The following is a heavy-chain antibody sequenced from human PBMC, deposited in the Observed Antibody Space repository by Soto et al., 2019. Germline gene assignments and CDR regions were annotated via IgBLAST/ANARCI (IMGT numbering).Heavy chain of an antibody. CDR1: GFTFSSYG. CDR2: IWYDGSNK. V-gene: IGHV3-33*01. Sequence: GGSLRLSCAASGFTFSSYGMHWVRQAPGKGLEWVAVIWYDGSNKYYADSVKGRFTISRDNSKNTLYLQMNSLRAEDTAVYYCARDIAARPEYFFDYWGQGTLVTVSS. D-gene: IGHD6-6*01. CDR3: ARDIAARPEYFFDY. J-gene: IGHJ4*02.